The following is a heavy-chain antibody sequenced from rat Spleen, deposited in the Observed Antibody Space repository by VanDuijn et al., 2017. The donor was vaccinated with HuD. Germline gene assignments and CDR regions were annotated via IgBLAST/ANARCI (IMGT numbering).Heavy chain of an antibody. CDR2: IWNDGTT. J-gene: IGHJ2*01. Sequence: QVQLKESGPGLVQPSQTLSLTCAVSGFSLSSYGVSWVRQPPGKGLEWMGGIWNDGTTNYDSTLKSRLSISRDTSKNHVFLKMNSLQSQDTTPYYCARGGRTECPGCFDYWGQGVMVTVSS. CDR1: GFSLSSYG. CDR3: ARGGRTECPGCFDY. D-gene: IGHD1-11*01. V-gene: IGHV2-4*01.